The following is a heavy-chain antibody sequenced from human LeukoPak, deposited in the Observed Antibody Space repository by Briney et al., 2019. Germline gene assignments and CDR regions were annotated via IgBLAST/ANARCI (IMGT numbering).Heavy chain of an antibody. V-gene: IGHV3-9*01. D-gene: IGHD6-13*01. CDR1: GFTFDDYA. Sequence: GRSLRLSCAASGFTFDDYAMHWVRQAPGKGPEWVSGISWNSGSIGYADSVKGRFTISRDNAKNSLYLQMNSLRAEDTAVYYCARVIDYWGQGTLVTVSS. CDR3: ARVIDY. J-gene: IGHJ4*02. CDR2: ISWNSGSI.